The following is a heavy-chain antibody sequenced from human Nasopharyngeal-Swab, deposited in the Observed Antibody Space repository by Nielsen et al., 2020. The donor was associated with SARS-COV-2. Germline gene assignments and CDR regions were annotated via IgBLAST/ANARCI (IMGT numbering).Heavy chain of an antibody. CDR3: AKDPPGAAAGMDWVY. V-gene: IGHV3-33*06. J-gene: IGHJ4*02. Sequence: WIRQPPGKGLEWVAVIWYDGSNKYYADSVKGRFTISRDNSKNTLYLQMNSLRAEDTAVYYCAKDPPGAAAGMDWVYWGQGTLVTVSS. CDR2: IWYDGSNK. D-gene: IGHD6-13*01.